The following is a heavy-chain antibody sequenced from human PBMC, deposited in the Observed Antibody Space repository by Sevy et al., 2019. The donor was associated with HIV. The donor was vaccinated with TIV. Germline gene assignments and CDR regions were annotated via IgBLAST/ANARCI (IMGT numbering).Heavy chain of an antibody. J-gene: IGHJ4*02. CDR3: VRAVATNGSF. V-gene: IGHV3-7*01. CDR2: INQNGSVT. D-gene: IGHD2-15*01. CDR1: GFSLNSFW. Sequence: GGSLRLSCAASGFSLNSFWMNWVRQTPGNGLEWVANINQNGSVTYYVDSVKGRFTISRDNSRNLLYLQMTSLRVEDTALYYCVRAVATNGSFWGQGTLVTVSS.